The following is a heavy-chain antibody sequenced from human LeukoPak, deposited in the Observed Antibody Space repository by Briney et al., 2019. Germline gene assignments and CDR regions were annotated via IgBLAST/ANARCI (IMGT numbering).Heavy chain of an antibody. J-gene: IGHJ4*02. V-gene: IGHV3-7*01. CDR2: IKQDGSEK. D-gene: IGHD3-22*01. CDR3: ASYPDYYDSSGSFDY. CDR1: GGSFSGYY. Sequence: ETLSLTCAVYGGSFSGYYWSWIRQPPGKGLEWVANIKQDGSEKYYVDSVKGRFTISRDNAKNSLYLQMNSLRAEDTAVYYCASYPDYYDSSGSFDYWGQGTLVTVSS.